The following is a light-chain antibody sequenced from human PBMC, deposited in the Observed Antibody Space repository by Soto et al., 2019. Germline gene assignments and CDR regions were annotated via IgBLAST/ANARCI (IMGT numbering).Light chain of an antibody. V-gene: IGKV1-39*01. CDR1: QSIGTY. CDR3: QQSFSTLGLT. J-gene: IGKJ4*01. Sequence: DLQMTQSPSSLSASVGDRVTITCRASQSIGTYLNWYQQKAGKAPKLLIYDASSLQSGVPSRFSGSGSGIDFTLTISSLQPEDFATYYCQQSFSTLGLTFGGGTKVEIK. CDR2: DAS.